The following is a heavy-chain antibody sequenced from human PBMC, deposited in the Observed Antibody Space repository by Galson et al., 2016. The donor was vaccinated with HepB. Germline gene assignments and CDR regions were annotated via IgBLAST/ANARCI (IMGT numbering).Heavy chain of an antibody. CDR1: GNTSSIYS. Sequence: SVKVSCKAPGNTSSIYSMHWVRQAPGQRLEWMGWINGGNSDTKYSQQFQGRVTFTRVTSASTAYLELSNLTSEDTAVYYCATTGYCSGGSCYRGWFDPWGQGTLVTVSS. V-gene: IGHV1-3*01. CDR2: INGGNSDT. J-gene: IGHJ5*02. CDR3: ATTGYCSGGSCYRGWFDP. D-gene: IGHD2-15*01.